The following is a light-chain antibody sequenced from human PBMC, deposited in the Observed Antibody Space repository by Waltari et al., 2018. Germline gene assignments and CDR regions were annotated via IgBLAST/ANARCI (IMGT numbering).Light chain of an antibody. J-gene: IGKJ5*01. CDR3: MEALQTPLT. Sequence: DIVMTQSPLSLPVTPGEPASTPCQSSQSLLHSNGYNYLNWYLQKPGQSPQLLIYLVSHRASGVPDRFSGSGSGTDFTLRISRVEAEDVGIYYCMEALQTPLTFGQGTRLEIQ. CDR2: LVS. CDR1: QSLLHSNGYNY. V-gene: IGKV2-28*01.